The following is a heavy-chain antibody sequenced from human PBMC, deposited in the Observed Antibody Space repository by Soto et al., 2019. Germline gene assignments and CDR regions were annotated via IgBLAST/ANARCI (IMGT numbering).Heavy chain of an antibody. CDR2: IYWDDDK. CDR1: GFSLSTSGVG. Sequence: QITLKESGPTLVKPTQTLTLTCNFSGFSLSTSGVGVGWIRQPPGKALEWLALIYWDDDKRYSPSLKSRLTTTKDPSKNQVVLTMPNMDPVDTATYYCVHIRYGSGLFDYWGQGTLVTVSS. V-gene: IGHV2-5*02. J-gene: IGHJ4*02. CDR3: VHIRYGSGLFDY. D-gene: IGHD3-10*01.